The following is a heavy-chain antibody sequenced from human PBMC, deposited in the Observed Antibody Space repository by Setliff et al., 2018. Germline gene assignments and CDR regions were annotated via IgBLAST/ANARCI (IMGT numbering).Heavy chain of an antibody. CDR1: GFTFSTYA. CDR3: ASVDSSDYPGY. CDR2: ISYSDIT. Sequence: GGSLRLSCAASGFTFSTYAMNWVRQAPGKGLEWVSGISYSDITDYADSVKGRFTISRDNSKNTLYLQMNSLRAEDTAVYYCASVDSSDYPGYWGQGTLVTVSS. V-gene: IGHV3-23*01. D-gene: IGHD4-17*01. J-gene: IGHJ4*02.